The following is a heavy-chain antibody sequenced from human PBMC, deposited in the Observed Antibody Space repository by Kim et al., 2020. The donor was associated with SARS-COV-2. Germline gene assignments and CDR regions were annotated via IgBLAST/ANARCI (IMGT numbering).Heavy chain of an antibody. CDR3: AKDTGNGMDV. CDR2: ISWNSGSI. Sequence: GGSLRLSCAASGFTFDDYAMHWVRQAPGKGLEWVSGISWNSGSIGYADSVKGRFTISRDNAKNSLYLQMNSLRAEDTALYYCAKDTGNGMDVWGQGTTVTVSS. CDR1: GFTFDDYA. J-gene: IGHJ6*02. V-gene: IGHV3-9*01.